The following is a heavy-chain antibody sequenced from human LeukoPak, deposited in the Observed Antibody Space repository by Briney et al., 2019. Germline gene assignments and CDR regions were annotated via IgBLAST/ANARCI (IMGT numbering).Heavy chain of an antibody. Sequence: SETLSLTCIVSGDSTSSFYWNWIRQSAGKGLEWIGRFYNSGNIKYNPSIKSRVTMSVDTSQKQFSLKLSSVTAADTAVYYCARDNPVDYYNNYGMDVWGQGITVTVSS. CDR2: FYNSGNI. V-gene: IGHV4-4*07. J-gene: IGHJ6*02. CDR1: GDSTSSFY. CDR3: ARDNPVDYYNNYGMDV.